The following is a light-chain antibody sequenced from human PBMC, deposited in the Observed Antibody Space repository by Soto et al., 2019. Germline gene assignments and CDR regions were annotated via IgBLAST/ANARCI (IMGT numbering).Light chain of an antibody. V-gene: IGKV3D-20*02. CDR3: QQRFNWQVT. J-gene: IGKJ5*01. Sequence: EIVLTPSPGPLSLSPGERATLSFRASQSVSSSYLAWYQQKPGQAPRLLIYGASSRATGIPDRFSGSGSGTDFTLTISSLEPEDFAVYYCQQRFNWQVTFGQGTRLEIK. CDR1: QSVSSSY. CDR2: GAS.